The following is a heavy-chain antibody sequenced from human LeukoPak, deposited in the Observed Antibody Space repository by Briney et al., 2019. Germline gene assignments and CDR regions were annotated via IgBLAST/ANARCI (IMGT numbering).Heavy chain of an antibody. D-gene: IGHD1-7*01. CDR2: SNPSGGST. CDR1: GDTLTSYY. Sequence: ASVKVSCKASGDTLTSYYMNWVRQAPGQWLEWMGMSNPSGGSTSYAQKFQGRVTMTRDTSTSTVYMELSSLRSEDTAVYYCAREWLELQQGRLYYGMDVWGQGTTVTVSS. J-gene: IGHJ6*01. V-gene: IGHV1-46*01. CDR3: AREWLELQQGRLYYGMDV.